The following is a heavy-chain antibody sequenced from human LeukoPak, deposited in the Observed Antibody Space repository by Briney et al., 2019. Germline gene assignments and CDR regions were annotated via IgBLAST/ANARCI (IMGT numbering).Heavy chain of an antibody. J-gene: IGHJ4*02. CDR1: GFTFSNYA. CDR2: MSGSGDST. D-gene: IGHD4-23*01. Sequence: GGSLRLSCAASGFTFSNYAMIWVRQAPGKGLEWVSVMSGSGDSTNYADSVKGRFTISRDNSKNTVYLQMNNLRAEDTAVYYCAKIGFPTTVLTPGTVWWGQGTLVTVSS. CDR3: AKIGFPTTVLTPGTVW. V-gene: IGHV3-23*01.